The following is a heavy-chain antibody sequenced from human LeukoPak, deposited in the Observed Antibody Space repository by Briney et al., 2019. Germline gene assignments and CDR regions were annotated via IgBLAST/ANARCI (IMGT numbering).Heavy chain of an antibody. Sequence: SQTLSLTCTVSGGSISSGSYYWSWIRQPAGKGLEWIGRIYTSGSTNYNPSLKSRVTMSVDTSKNQFSLKVRSVTAADTAMYYCARGDSSGFARPFDYWGQGILVTVSS. CDR1: GGSISSGSYY. V-gene: IGHV4-61*02. J-gene: IGHJ4*02. CDR2: IYTSGST. CDR3: ARGDSSGFARPFDY. D-gene: IGHD3-22*01.